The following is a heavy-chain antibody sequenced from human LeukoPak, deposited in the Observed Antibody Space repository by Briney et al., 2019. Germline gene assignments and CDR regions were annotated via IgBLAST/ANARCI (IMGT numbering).Heavy chain of an antibody. J-gene: IGHJ4*02. Sequence: GGSLRLSCAASGFTFSKYWMLWVRQAPGKGLESVSRINTDGTVTTYANSVKGRFTVSRDNADNTMFLQMNSVRDEDTAVYYCATKQWLAPPPDSWGQGTPVTVSS. V-gene: IGHV3-74*01. CDR2: INTDGTVT. D-gene: IGHD6-19*01. CDR1: GFTFSKYW. CDR3: ATKQWLAPPPDS.